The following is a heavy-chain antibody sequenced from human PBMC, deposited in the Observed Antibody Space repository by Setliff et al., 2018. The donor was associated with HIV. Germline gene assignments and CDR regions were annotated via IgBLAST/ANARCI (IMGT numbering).Heavy chain of an antibody. D-gene: IGHD3-22*01. J-gene: IGHJ4*02. CDR1: GFTFDDYT. CDR2: ISWDGGST. V-gene: IGHV3-43*01. Sequence: GSLRLSCAASGFTFDDYTMHWVRQAPGKGLEWVSLISWDGGSTYYADSVKGRFTISRDNAKNSLYLQMDSLRAEDTAVYYCARDQYYYDTSGYYRGSAFDFWGQGTLVTVSS. CDR3: ARDQYYYDTSGYYRGSAFDF.